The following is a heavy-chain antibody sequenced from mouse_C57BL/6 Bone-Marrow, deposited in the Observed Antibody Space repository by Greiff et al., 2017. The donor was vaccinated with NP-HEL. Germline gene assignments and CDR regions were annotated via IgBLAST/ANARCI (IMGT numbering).Heavy chain of an antibody. CDR3: ARHRPRPWFAY. J-gene: IGHJ3*01. V-gene: IGHV5-6*01. CDR1: GFTFSSYG. CDR2: ISSGGSYT. Sequence: DVQLVESGGDLVKPGGSLKLSCAASGFTFSSYGMSWVRQTPDKSLEWVATISSGGSYTYYPDSVKGRFTISRDNAKNTVYLQMRSMKSEDTALYYCARHRPRPWFAYWGQGTLVTVSA.